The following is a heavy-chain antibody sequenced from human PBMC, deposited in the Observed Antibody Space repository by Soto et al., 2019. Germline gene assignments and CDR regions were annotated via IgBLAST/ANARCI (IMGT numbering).Heavy chain of an antibody. V-gene: IGHV1-18*04. CDR2: ISAYNGNT. CDR3: ARENSRISPRLFQH. CDR1: GYTFTSYG. Sequence: EASVKVSCKASGYTFTSYGISWVRQAPGQGLEWMGWISAYNGNTNYAQKLQGRVTMTTDTSTSTAYMELRSLRSDDTAVYYCARENSRISPRLFQHWGHGTLVTVSS. D-gene: IGHD6-6*01. J-gene: IGHJ1*01.